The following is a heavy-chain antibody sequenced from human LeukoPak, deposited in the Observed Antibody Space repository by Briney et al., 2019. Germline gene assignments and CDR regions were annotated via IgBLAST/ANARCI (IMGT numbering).Heavy chain of an antibody. CDR1: GGSISSSSYY. Sequence: SETLYLTCTVSGGSISSSSYYWGWIRQPPGKGLEWIGSIYYSGSTYYNPSLKSRVTISVDTSKNQFSLKLSSVTAADTAVYYCARLKDSFDAFDIWGQGTMVTVSS. D-gene: IGHD2-15*01. CDR3: ARLKDSFDAFDI. J-gene: IGHJ3*02. V-gene: IGHV4-39*01. CDR2: IYYSGST.